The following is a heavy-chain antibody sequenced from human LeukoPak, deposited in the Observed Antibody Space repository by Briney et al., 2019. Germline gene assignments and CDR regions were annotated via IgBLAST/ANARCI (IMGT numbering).Heavy chain of an antibody. J-gene: IGHJ4*02. CDR1: GSSFTSYW. CDR2: IYPGDSDT. Sequence: GESLKISCKGSGSSFTSYWIGWVRQLPGKGLEWMGIIYPGDSDTRYSPSFQGQVTISADKSISTAYLQWSSLKASDTAMYYCARRGVGYCSGGSCYSFDYWGQGTLVTVSS. V-gene: IGHV5-51*01. CDR3: ARRGVGYCSGGSCYSFDY. D-gene: IGHD2-15*01.